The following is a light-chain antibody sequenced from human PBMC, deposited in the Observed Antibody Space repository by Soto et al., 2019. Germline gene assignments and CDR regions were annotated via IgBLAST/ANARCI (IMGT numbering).Light chain of an antibody. CDR2: GAS. Sequence: EIVMTQSPATLSVSPGERATLSCRASQSVSSNLAWYQQKPGQAPRLLIYGASSRATGIPDRFSGSGSGTDFTLSISRLEPEDFAVYYCQQYSSLWTFGQGTKV. CDR1: QSVSSN. J-gene: IGKJ1*01. CDR3: QQYSSLWT. V-gene: IGKV3D-15*01.